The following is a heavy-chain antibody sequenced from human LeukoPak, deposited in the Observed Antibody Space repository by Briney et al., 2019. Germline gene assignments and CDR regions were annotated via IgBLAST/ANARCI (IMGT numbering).Heavy chain of an antibody. CDR1: GYTFTSYA. Sequence: ASVKVSCKASGYTFTSYAMNGVRQAPGQGIEWMVWINTNTGNPTYAQGFTGRFVFSLDTSVSTAYLQISSLKAEDTAVYYCARAYCSSTSCYGFFDIWGQGTMVTVSS. V-gene: IGHV7-4-1*02. CDR2: INTNTGNP. J-gene: IGHJ3*02. D-gene: IGHD2-2*01. CDR3: ARAYCSSTSCYGFFDI.